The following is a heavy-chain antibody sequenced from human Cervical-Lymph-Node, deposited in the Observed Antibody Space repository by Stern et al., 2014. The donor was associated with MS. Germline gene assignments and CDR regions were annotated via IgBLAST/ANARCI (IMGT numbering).Heavy chain of an antibody. J-gene: IGHJ4*02. CDR1: GFTFSDYY. Sequence: MQLVESGGGLVQPGGSLRLSCAASGFTFSDYYMTWIRQAPGKGLEWVSFISSSGSTIYYADSVKGRFTISRDNAKNSLYLQMNSLRAEDTAVYYCARDLSYSSGWSYEYWGQGTLVTVSS. D-gene: IGHD6-19*01. CDR3: ARDLSYSSGWSYEY. V-gene: IGHV3-11*01. CDR2: ISSSGSTI.